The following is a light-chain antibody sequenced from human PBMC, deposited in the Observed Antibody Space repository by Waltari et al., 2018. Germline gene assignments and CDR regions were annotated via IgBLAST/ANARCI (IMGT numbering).Light chain of an antibody. Sequence: HELTQPPSVSVSPGQTARITCSGDILSKQYTYWFQQKPGQAPVLVIFKDTGRPSGIPERFSGSSSGTTVTLTSSEVQADDEADYYCQSTDSTETFVEFGGGTKLTVV. V-gene: IGLV3-25*03. CDR2: KDT. CDR3: QSTDSTETFVE. J-gene: IGLJ2*01. CDR1: ILSKQY.